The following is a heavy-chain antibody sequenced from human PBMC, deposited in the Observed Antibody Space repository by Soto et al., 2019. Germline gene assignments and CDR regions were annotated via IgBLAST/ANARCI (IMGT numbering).Heavy chain of an antibody. CDR2: IATYNNNK. CDR1: GDTFANFG. Sequence: HLVQSGPEVKRPGASITVSCKTSGDTFANFGLSWVRQAPRQGLEWMGWIATYNNNKNYAQKFQGRLTRTTDTSTSTAYMELESLVYDGTAVYYCARVVRGVVNWFDPWGQGTLVTVSS. D-gene: IGHD3-10*01. J-gene: IGHJ5*02. CDR3: ARVVRGVVNWFDP. V-gene: IGHV1-18*01.